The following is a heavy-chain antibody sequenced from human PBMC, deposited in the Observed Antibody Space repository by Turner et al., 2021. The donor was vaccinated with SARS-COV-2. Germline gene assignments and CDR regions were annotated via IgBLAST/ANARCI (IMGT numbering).Heavy chain of an antibody. D-gene: IGHD1-1*01. CDR1: GGSISSKS. CDR3: ARHQGSTSGYDHGMNV. CDR2: FYKIGSI. V-gene: IGHV4-59*08. J-gene: IGHJ6*02. Sequence: QVQLQESGPGLVRPSDTLSLPCTVSGGSISSKSWSWIRQSPGRGLEWIGYFYKIGSIDYNPTLRSRVTISVDTSKNQLSLNLISMTAADTAVYYCARHQGSTSGYDHGMNVWGQGTAVIVSS.